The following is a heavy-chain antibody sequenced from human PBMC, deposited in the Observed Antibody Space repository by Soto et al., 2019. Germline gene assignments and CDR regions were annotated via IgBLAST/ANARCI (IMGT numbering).Heavy chain of an antibody. CDR2: IDWDDDK. V-gene: IGHV2-70*11. J-gene: IGHJ4*02. D-gene: IGHD2-2*02. Sequence: SGPTLVHPTQTLTLTCPFSGFSLSTSGMCVSWIRQPPGKALEWLARIDWDDDKYYSTSLKTRLTISKDTSKNQVVLTMTNMDPVDTATYYCARTSEGYVVPGDIYAFWGRGSLDLVSS. CDR3: ARTSEGYVVPGDIYAF. CDR1: GFSLSTSGMC.